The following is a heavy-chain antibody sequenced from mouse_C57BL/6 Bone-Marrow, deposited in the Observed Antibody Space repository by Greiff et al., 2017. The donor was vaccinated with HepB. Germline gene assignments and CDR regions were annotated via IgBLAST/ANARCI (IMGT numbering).Heavy chain of an antibody. CDR1: GYTFTSYG. J-gene: IGHJ3*01. V-gene: IGHV1-81*01. CDR2: IYPRSGNT. CDR3: ARSRYGNSAWFAY. D-gene: IGHD2-1*01. Sequence: VQGVESGAELARPGASVKLSCKASGYTFTSYGISWVKQRTGQGLEWIGEIYPRSGNTYYNEKFKGKATLTVDKPSSTAYMQLSSLTSEDSAVYYCARSRYGNSAWFAYWGQGTLVTVSA.